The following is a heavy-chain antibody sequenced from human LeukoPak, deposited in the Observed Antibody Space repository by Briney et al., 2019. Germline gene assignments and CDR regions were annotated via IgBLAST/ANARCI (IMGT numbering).Heavy chain of an antibody. CDR2: ISYDGSNK. D-gene: IGHD4-17*01. J-gene: IGHJ4*02. V-gene: IGHV3-30*04. CDR3: ARQSSVTRSGLDS. CDR1: GFTFNSH. Sequence: GGSLRLSCADSGFTFNSHMHWVRQAPGEGLEWVAAISYDGSNKKYGDSVKGRFTISSDNSKNTLYLQMNSLRPEDTAVYYRARQSSVTRSGLDSWGQGTLVTVSS.